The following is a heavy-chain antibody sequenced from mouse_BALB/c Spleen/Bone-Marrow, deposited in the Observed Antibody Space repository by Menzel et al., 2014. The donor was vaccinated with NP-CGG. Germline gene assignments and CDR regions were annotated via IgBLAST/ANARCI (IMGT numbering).Heavy chain of an antibody. Sequence: EVKLEESGGGLVKPGGSLKLSCAASGFTFSSYGVSWVPQTPEKRLEWVATLSNGGNYTYYPDSVKGRFTISRDDAKSTLYLQMSSLRSEGTAMYYCTRQRGDYAMDYWGQGTSVTVSS. CDR3: TRQRGDYAMDY. V-gene: IGHV5-9-3*01. CDR1: GFTFSSYG. D-gene: IGHD1-1*02. J-gene: IGHJ4*01. CDR2: LSNGGNYT.